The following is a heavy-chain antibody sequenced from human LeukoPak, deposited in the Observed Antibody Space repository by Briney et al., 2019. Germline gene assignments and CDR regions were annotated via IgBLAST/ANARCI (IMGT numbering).Heavy chain of an antibody. CDR2: IYYSGST. J-gene: IGHJ5*02. Sequence: PSETLSLTCTVSGGSISSSSYYWGWIRQPPGKGLEWIGSIYYSGSTYYNLSLKSRVTISVDTSKNQFSLKLSSVTAADTAVYYCARALCGGDCYGENWFDPWGQGTLVTVSS. D-gene: IGHD2-21*02. CDR3: ARALCGGDCYGENWFDP. V-gene: IGHV4-39*01. CDR1: GGSISSSSYY.